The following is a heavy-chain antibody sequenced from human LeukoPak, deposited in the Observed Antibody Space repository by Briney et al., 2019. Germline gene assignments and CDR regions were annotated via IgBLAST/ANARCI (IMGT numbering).Heavy chain of an antibody. Sequence: SVKVSCTASRRTFSRYAISWVRQAPGQGLEWMGGILPNFGTANYAQKFQGRVTMTTDQSTSTAYMELSSLKSEDTAVYYCARVTVVSPPPYYYMDGWGKGTKAAVCS. CDR1: RRTFSRYA. CDR2: ILPNFGTA. CDR3: ARVTVVSPPPYYYMDG. J-gene: IGHJ6*03. V-gene: IGHV1-69*05. D-gene: IGHD3-22*01.